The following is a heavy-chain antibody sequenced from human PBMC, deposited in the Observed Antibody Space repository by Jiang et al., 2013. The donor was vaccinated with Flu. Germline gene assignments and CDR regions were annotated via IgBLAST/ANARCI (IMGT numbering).Heavy chain of an antibody. J-gene: IGHJ4*02. CDR3: ARETSDYGSGSYDY. CDR1: GFTFSSYA. V-gene: IGHV3-30-3*01. Sequence: QLLESGGGVVQPGRSLRLSCAASGFTFSSYAMHWVRQAPGKGLEWVAVISYDGSNKYYADSVKGRFTISRDNSKNTLYLQMNSLRAEDTAVYYCARETSDYGSGSYDYWGQGTLVTVSS. D-gene: IGHD3-10*01. CDR2: ISYDGSNK.